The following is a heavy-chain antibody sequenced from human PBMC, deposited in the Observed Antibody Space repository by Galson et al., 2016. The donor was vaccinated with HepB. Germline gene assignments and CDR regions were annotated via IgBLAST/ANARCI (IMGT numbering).Heavy chain of an antibody. CDR2: IYHSGST. J-gene: IGHJ5*02. Sequence: TLSLTCAVSGGSISSGGYSWSWIRQPPGKGLEWIGDIYHSGSTYYNPSLKSRVTIAVDTSKRQFSLKLNSVTAADTAVYYCARYYGGWFDPWGQGTLVIVSS. V-gene: IGHV4-30-2*01. CDR3: ARYYGGWFDP. D-gene: IGHD4-17*01. CDR1: GGSISSGGYS.